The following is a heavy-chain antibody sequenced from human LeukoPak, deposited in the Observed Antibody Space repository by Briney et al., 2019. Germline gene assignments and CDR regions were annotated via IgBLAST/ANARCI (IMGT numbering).Heavy chain of an antibody. J-gene: IGHJ5*02. CDR1: GGSFSGYY. CDR2: INHSGST. V-gene: IGHV4-34*01. D-gene: IGHD2-15*01. CDR3: ARSRYCSGGSCSRGWFDP. Sequence: SETLSLTCAVYGGSFSGYYRSWIRQPPGKGLEWIGEINHSGSTNYNPSLKSRVTISVDTSKNQFSLKLSSVTAADTAVYYCARSRYCSGGSCSRGWFDPWGQGTLVTVSS.